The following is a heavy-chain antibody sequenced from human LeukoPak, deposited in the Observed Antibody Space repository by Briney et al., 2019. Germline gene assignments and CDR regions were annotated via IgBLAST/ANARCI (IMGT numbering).Heavy chain of an antibody. J-gene: IGHJ5*02. V-gene: IGHV4-34*01. CDR1: GGSFSGYY. CDR2: INHSGST. CDR3: ARVAAAGTGHNWFDP. D-gene: IGHD6-13*01. Sequence: TSETLSLTCAVYGGSFSGYYWSWLRQPPGKGLEWIGEINHSGSTDYNPSLKSRVTISVDTSKNQFSLKLSSVTAADTAVYYCARVAAAGTGHNWFDPWGQGTLVTVSS.